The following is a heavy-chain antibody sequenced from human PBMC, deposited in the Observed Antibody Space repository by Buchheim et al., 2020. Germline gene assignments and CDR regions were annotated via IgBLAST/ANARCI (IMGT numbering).Heavy chain of an antibody. Sequence: QVQLVESGGGVVQPGRSLRLSCAASGFTFSSYAMHWVRQAPGKGLEWVAVIWYDASNKYYADSVKGRFNIARDNSKNTLSLQMNSLRAEDTAVYYCARQDLCGGGICYPDYWGQGT. V-gene: IGHV3-33*01. D-gene: IGHD2-15*01. J-gene: IGHJ4*02. CDR3: ARQDLCGGGICYPDY. CDR2: IWYDASNK. CDR1: GFTFSSYA.